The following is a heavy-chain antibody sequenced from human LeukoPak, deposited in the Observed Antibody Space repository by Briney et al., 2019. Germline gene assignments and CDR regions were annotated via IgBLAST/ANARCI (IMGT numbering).Heavy chain of an antibody. J-gene: IGHJ4*02. CDR1: GFIFSDYY. D-gene: IGHD5-12*01. CDR3: ARRVVATIAQYYFDY. CDR2: ISSSGSTI. Sequence: GGSLRLSCAASGFIFSDYYMSWIRQAPGKGLEWVSYISSSGSTIYYADSVKGRFTISRDNAKNSLYLQMNSLRAEDTAVYYCARRVVATIAQYYFDYWGQGTLVTVSS. V-gene: IGHV3-11*04.